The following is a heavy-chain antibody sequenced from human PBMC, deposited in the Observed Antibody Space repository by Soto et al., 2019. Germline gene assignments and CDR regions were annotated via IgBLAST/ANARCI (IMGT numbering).Heavy chain of an antibody. CDR3: ARGQRFSDWFDP. CDR2: IYSSGST. D-gene: IGHD3-3*01. V-gene: IGHV4-4*07. Sequence: AETLSLTCTVSGGAINSYYWTWIRQPAGKGLEWIGRIYSSGSTKYNPSLQSRVTMSLDTSKNQFSLRLTSVTAADTAVYYCARGQRFSDWFDPWGQGTLVTVSS. J-gene: IGHJ5*02. CDR1: GGAINSYY.